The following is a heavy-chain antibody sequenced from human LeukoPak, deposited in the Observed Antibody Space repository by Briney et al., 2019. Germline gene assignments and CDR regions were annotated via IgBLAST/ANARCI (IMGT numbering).Heavy chain of an antibody. CDR1: GGSISSSNW. D-gene: IGHD2-21*02. J-gene: IGHJ4*02. CDR2: IYHSGST. Sequence: SETLSLTCAVSGGSISSSNWWSWVRQPPGKGLEWIGEIYHSGSTNYNPSLKSRVTISVDKSKNQSSLKLSSVTAADTAVYYCARVSFLAYCGGDCYSAFDYWGQGTLVTVSS. V-gene: IGHV4-4*02. CDR3: ARVSFLAYCGGDCYSAFDY.